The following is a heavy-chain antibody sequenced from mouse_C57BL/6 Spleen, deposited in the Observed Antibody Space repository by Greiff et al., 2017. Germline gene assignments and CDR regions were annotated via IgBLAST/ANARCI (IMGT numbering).Heavy chain of an antibody. V-gene: IGHV1-64*01. Sequence: QVQLQQPGAELVKPGASVKLSCKASGYTFTSYWMHWVKQRPGQGLEWIGMIHPNSGSTNYNEKFKSKATLTVDKSSSTAYMQLSNLTSEGSAVYYWAREGGYYGSSFFGYRGQGTLVTVS. J-gene: IGHJ3*02. D-gene: IGHD1-1*01. CDR1: GYTFTSYW. CDR3: AREGGYYGSSFFGY. CDR2: IHPNSGST.